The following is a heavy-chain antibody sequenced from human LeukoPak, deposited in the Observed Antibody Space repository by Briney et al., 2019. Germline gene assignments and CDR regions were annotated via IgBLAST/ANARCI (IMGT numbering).Heavy chain of an antibody. D-gene: IGHD6-19*01. CDR1: GFTFSSYA. CDR2: ISYDGSNK. Sequence: GRSLRLSCAASGFTFSSYAMHWVRQAPGKGLEWVAVISYDGSNKYYADSVKGQFTISRDNSKNTLYLQMNSLRAEDTAVYYCARYSSGWYYFDYWGQGTLVTVSS. V-gene: IGHV3-30*04. J-gene: IGHJ4*02. CDR3: ARYSSGWYYFDY.